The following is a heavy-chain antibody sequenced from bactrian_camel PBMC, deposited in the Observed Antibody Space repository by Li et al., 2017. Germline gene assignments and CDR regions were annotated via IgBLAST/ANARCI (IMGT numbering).Heavy chain of an antibody. J-gene: IGHJ4*01. Sequence: DVQLVESGGGSVQTGGSLRLSCAASGYTRRSGCLAWFRQVPGKEREMVAQIQDDGAKHYDSTAEGRFTISKDAAKDTLDLRMTSLKPEDSGMYYCAVDGPVAFCSDYPSDFRGWGQGTQVTVS. CDR3: AVDGPVAFCSDYPSDFRG. CDR1: GYTRRSGC. V-gene: IGHV3S67*01. D-gene: IGHD2*01. CDR2: IQDDGAK.